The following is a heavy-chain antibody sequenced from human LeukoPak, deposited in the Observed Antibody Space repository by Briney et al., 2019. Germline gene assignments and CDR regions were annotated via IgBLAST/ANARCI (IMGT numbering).Heavy chain of an antibody. V-gene: IGHV6-1*01. CDR1: GHTVSSKSVT. CDR2: TYYRSKWYN. D-gene: IGHD2-21*01. CDR3: ASNVFSSARMWSDY. J-gene: IGHJ4*02. Sequence: SQTLSLTCAISGHTVSSKSVTWHWIRQSPSRGLEWLGRTYYRSKWYNDYAVSVESRITINPDTSKNQFSLQLNSVTPEDTAVYYGASNVFSSARMWSDYWGQGTLVTVSS.